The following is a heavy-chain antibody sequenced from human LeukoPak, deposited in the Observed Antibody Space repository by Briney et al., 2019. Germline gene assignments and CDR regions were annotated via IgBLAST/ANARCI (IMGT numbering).Heavy chain of an antibody. CDR1: GFTFSSYS. J-gene: IGHJ5*02. D-gene: IGHD6-19*01. Sequence: GGSLRLSCAASGFTFSSYSMNWVRQAPGKGLEWVSSISSSSSYIYYADSVKGRFTISRDNAKNSLYLQMFSLRVEDLAVYYCARGWAVTGNPNWFDPWGQGTLVSVSS. CDR3: ARGWAVTGNPNWFDP. V-gene: IGHV3-21*01. CDR2: ISSSSSYI.